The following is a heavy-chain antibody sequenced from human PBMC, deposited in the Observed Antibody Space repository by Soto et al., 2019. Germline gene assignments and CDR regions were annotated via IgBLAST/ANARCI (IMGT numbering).Heavy chain of an antibody. D-gene: IGHD3-10*01. Sequence: SETLSLTCTVSGFSINSADYWGWIRQPPGKGLEWSGSIYHSGSPHYNAALRSRVTISVDTSKNQFSLKLSSVTAADTAVYYCARNFTLVRGVIRYNWFDPWGQGTLVTVSS. J-gene: IGHJ5*02. V-gene: IGHV4-38-2*02. CDR3: ARNFTLVRGVIRYNWFDP. CDR1: GFSINSADY. CDR2: IYHSGSP.